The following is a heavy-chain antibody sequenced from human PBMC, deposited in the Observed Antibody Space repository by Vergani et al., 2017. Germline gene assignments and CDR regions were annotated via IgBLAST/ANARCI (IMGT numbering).Heavy chain of an antibody. D-gene: IGHD2-2*02. Sequence: QLQLQESGPGLVTPSETLYLTFAVSGDSISSNNCWPWARQPPGKGLECIVEIFHTEDTKYSPSLKSRVTVSVDESRNLFSLRLNSVTAADTAVYYCATIGYRRWGYYFYYWGQGILVTVSS. CDR1: GDSISSNNC. CDR3: ATIGYRRWGYYFYY. V-gene: IGHV4-4*02. J-gene: IGHJ4*02. CDR2: IFHTEDT.